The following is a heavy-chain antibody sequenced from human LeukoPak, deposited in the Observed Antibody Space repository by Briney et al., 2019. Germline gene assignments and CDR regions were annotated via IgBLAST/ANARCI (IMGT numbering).Heavy chain of an antibody. V-gene: IGHV4-34*01. CDR3: ASMTTVTSFNY. J-gene: IGHJ4*02. D-gene: IGHD4-17*01. Sequence: PSATLSLTCAVYGGSFSGYYWSWIRQPPGKGLEWIGEINHSGSTNYNPSLKSRVTISVDTSKNQFSLKLSSVTAADTAVYYCASMTTVTSFNYWGQGTLVAVSS. CDR1: GGSFSGYY. CDR2: INHSGST.